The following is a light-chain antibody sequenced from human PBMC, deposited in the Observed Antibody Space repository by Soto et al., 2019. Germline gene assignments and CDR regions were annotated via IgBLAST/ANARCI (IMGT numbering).Light chain of an antibody. Sequence: EVVLTQSPGTLSLSPGERATLSCRASQTVSNNYLAWYQHKPGQSPKLLIFGSSDRATGIPDRFSGSGSGTDVTLTTSRLEPEDFAVYYCQQYGSSPPYTFGQGTKTGYQT. CDR1: QTVSNNY. J-gene: IGKJ2*01. V-gene: IGKV3-20*01. CDR3: QQYGSSPPYT. CDR2: GSS.